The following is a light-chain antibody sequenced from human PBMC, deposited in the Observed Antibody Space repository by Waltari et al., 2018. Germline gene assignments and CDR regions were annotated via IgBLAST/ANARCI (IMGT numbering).Light chain of an antibody. CDR1: SSDVGGYDY. Sequence: QSALTQPPSASGSPGQSVTIPCTGTSSDVGGYDYVSWYQQHPGKAPKPMIYEVNKRPAGVPNRFSGSRSGNPASLTVSGLQAEYEADYYGSSYAGSTLVVGGGTKLTVL. CDR2: EVN. V-gene: IGLV2-8*01. CDR3: SSYAGSTLV. J-gene: IGLJ2*01.